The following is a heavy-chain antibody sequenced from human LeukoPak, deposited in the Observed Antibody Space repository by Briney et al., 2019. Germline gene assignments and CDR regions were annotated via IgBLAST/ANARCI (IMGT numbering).Heavy chain of an antibody. D-gene: IGHD3-16*02. V-gene: IGHV3-7*01. J-gene: IGHJ4*02. CDR3: ARGVYQFDY. Sequence: GSLRLSCAASGFTFSSYWMTWVRQAQGKGLEWVAYMKQDGSEIYYVDSVKGRFTISRDNANNSLYLQMNSLRAEDTALYYCARGVYQFDYWGQGTLVTVSS. CDR2: MKQDGSEI. CDR1: GFTFSSYW.